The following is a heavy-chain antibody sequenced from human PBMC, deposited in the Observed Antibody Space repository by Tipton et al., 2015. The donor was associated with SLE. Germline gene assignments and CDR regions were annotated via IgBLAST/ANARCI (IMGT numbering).Heavy chain of an antibody. V-gene: IGHV1-18*01. CDR3: ALSMTAASGPFDY. D-gene: IGHD6-13*01. J-gene: IGHJ4*02. Sequence: QSGAEVKKPGASVKVSCKASDYTFTSYGISWVRQAPGQGLEWMGWINTNNDKTNYAQKLQGRVTMTTDTSTSTAYMELRNLRSDDTAVYYCALSMTAASGPFDYWGQGTLVTVSS. CDR2: INTNNDKT. CDR1: DYTFTSYG.